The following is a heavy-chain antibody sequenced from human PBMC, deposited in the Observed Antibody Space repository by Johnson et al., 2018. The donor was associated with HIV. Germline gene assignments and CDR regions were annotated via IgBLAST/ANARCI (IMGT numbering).Heavy chain of an antibody. D-gene: IGHD6-19*01. CDR2: IGTAGDT. CDR3: ASPRWLVPHDAFDI. CDR1: GFIVSFNS. V-gene: IGHV3-13*01. J-gene: IGHJ3*02. Sequence: VQLVESGGGLVKPGGSLRLSCAASGFIVSFNSMHWVRQATGKGLEWVSAIGTAGDTYYRGSVKGRFTISRENAKNSLYLQMNSLRAGDTAVYYCASPRWLVPHDAFDIWGQGTLVTVSS.